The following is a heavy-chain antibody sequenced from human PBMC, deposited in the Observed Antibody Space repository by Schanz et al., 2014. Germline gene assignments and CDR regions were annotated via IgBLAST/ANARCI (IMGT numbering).Heavy chain of an antibody. V-gene: IGHV3-21*01. CDR3: VRDKKGFVAVAGRAPFDY. J-gene: IGHJ4*02. CDR1: GFSFSTYG. Sequence: EVRLVESGGGLVKPGGSLRLSCAASGFSFSTYGMTWVRQAPGKGLEWVSSISSSSMYIYQADSMRGRFTISRDNAKTSLYLQVNNLSAEDTAVYYCVRDKKGFVAVAGRAPFDYWGQGTLVTVSS. CDR2: ISSSSMYI. D-gene: IGHD6-19*01.